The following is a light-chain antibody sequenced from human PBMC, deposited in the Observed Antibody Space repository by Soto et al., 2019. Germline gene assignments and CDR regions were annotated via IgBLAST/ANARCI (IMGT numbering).Light chain of an antibody. J-gene: IGLJ1*01. V-gene: IGLV2-23*02. CDR1: SSNIGSYNL. CDR2: EVT. CDR3: CSYAGSSSYV. Sequence: QSVLTQPASVSGSPGQSITISCTGFSSNIGSYNLVSWYQQHPGKAPQLMIYEVTKRPSGVSNRFSGSKSGNTASLTISGLQTEDEADYYCCSYAGSSSYVFGTGTKVNVL.